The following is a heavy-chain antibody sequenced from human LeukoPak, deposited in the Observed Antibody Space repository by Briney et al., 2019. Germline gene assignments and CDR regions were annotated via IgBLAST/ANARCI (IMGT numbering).Heavy chain of an antibody. CDR1: GFTLSSYE. CDR2: IDYSGGSS. Sequence: GGSLRLSCTVSGFTLSSYEMSWIRQAPGRGLEWVSSIDYSGGSSYYADSVKGRFTISRDDSKNTLYLQMNSLRAEDTALYYCAKDFHRLGEFDAFDIWGQGTMVTVSS. V-gene: IGHV3-23*01. CDR3: AKDFHRLGEFDAFDI. D-gene: IGHD3-16*01. J-gene: IGHJ3*02.